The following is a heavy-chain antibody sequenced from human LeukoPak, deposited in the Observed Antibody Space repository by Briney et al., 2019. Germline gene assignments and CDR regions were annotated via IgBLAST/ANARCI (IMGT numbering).Heavy chain of an antibody. CDR1: SGSISSYY. Sequence: SETLSLTCTVSSGSISSYYWSWIRQPPGKGLEWIGYIYYSGSSNYNPSLKSRVTMSVDTSKKQISLRVSSVTAADTAVYYCARGGGSGSYSPYWYFDLWGRGTLVTVSS. J-gene: IGHJ2*01. D-gene: IGHD3-10*01. V-gene: IGHV4-59*12. CDR3: ARGGGSGSYSPYWYFDL. CDR2: IYYSGSS.